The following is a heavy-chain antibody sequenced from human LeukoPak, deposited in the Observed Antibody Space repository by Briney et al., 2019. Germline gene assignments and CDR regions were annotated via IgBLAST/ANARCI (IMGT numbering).Heavy chain of an antibody. J-gene: IGHJ4*02. CDR2: INHSGST. Sequence: SETLSHTCAVYGGSFSGYYWSWIRQPPGKGLEWIGEINHSGSTNYNPSLKSRVTISVDTSKNQFSLKLSSVTAADTAVYYCARGALYYDFWSGYRTPYYFDYWGQGTLVTVSS. V-gene: IGHV4-34*01. CDR1: GGSFSGYY. CDR3: ARGALYYDFWSGYRTPYYFDY. D-gene: IGHD3-3*01.